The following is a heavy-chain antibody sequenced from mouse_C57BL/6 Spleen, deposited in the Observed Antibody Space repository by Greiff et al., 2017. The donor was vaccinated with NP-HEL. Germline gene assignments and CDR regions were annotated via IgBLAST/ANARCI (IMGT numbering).Heavy chain of an antibody. V-gene: IGHV5-12*01. D-gene: IGHD1-1*01. CDR1: GFTFSDYY. Sequence: EVKLMESGGGLVQPGGSLKLSCAASGFTFSDYYMYWVRQTPEKRLEWVAYISNGGGSTYYPDTVKGRFTISRDNAQNTLYLQMSRLKSEDTAMYYCARHSDYYGSTWDFDVWGTGTTVTVSS. CDR2: ISNGGGST. J-gene: IGHJ1*03. CDR3: ARHSDYYGSTWDFDV.